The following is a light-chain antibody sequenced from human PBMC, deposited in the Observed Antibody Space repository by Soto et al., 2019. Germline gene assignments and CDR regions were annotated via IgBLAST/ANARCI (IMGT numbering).Light chain of an antibody. V-gene: IGKV3-15*01. CDR2: GAS. J-gene: IGKJ1*01. CDR3: QQYNNWPGWA. CDR1: QSVSSN. Sequence: EIVMTQSPATLSVSPGERVTLSCRASQSVSSNFAWYQQKPGQAPRLLIYGASTRATGIPARFSGSGSETDFTLTISSLQSEDFAVYYCQQYNNWPGWASGQGTKVEIK.